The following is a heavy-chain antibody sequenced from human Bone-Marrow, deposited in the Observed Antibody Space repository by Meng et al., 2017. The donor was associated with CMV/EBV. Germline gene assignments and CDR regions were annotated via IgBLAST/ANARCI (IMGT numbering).Heavy chain of an antibody. J-gene: IGHJ6*02. CDR2: ISSSSSYI. Sequence: ETLSLTCAASGFTFSSYSMNWVRQAPGKGLEWVSSISSSSSYIYYADSVKGRFTISRDNAKNSLYLQMNSLRAEDTAVYYCARDKVVGATRGMDVWGQGTTVTVSS. D-gene: IGHD1-26*01. V-gene: IGHV3-21*01. CDR3: ARDKVVGATRGMDV. CDR1: GFTFSSYS.